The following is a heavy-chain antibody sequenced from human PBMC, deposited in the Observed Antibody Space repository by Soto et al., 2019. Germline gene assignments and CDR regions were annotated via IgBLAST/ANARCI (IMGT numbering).Heavy chain of an antibody. CDR2: IFPGDSDT. D-gene: IGHD2-2*01. CDR1: GYNFTNHW. V-gene: IGHV5-51*01. CDR3: ARGFCTSIRCYSTFNY. Sequence: GESLKISCKGSGYNFTNHWIGWVRQMPGKGLEWMGVIFPGDSDTRYSPSFQGQVTISADTSISTAYLQWSSLRASDTAMYYCARGFCTSIRCYSTFNYWGQGTLVTVSS. J-gene: IGHJ4*01.